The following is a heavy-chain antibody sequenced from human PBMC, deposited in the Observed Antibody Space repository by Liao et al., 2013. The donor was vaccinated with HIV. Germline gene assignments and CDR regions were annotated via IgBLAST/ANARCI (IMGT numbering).Heavy chain of an antibody. CDR3: ARAIVGARRGYFYMDV. CDR2: IYSSGST. V-gene: IGHV4-4*07. J-gene: IGHJ6*03. Sequence: QVQLQESGPGLVKPSETLSLTCAVSGGSMSSYYWSWIRQPAGKGLEWIGRIYSSGSTNYNPSLKSRVTMSVDTSKNQLSLKLSSVTAADTAVYYCARAIVGARRGYFYMDVWGKGTTVTVSS. CDR1: GGSMSSYY. D-gene: IGHD1-26*01.